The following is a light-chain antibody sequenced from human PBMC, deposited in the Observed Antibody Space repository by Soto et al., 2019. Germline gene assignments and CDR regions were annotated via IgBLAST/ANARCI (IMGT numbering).Light chain of an antibody. Sequence: IQMTQSPSTLSASVEDRVTITCRASQSISTWLAWYQQKPGKAPKLLIYDASSLESGVPSRFSGSGSGTEFTLTISSLRPDDFATYYCQQYNGYSGTFGQGTKV. CDR3: QQYNGYSGT. V-gene: IGKV1-5*01. CDR1: QSISTW. J-gene: IGKJ1*01. CDR2: DAS.